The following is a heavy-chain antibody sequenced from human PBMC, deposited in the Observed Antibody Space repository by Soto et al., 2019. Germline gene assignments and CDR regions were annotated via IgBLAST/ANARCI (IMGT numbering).Heavy chain of an antibody. D-gene: IGHD6-19*01. CDR3: AREGEQWLVKTFDY. CDR1: GFTFSSYA. CDR2: ISYDGSNK. V-gene: IGHV3-30-3*01. J-gene: IGHJ4*02. Sequence: GGSLRLSCAASGFTFSSYAMHWVRQAPGKGLEWVAVISYDGSNKYYADSVKGRFTISRDNSKNTLYLQMNSLRAEDTAVYYCAREGEQWLVKTFDYWGQGT.